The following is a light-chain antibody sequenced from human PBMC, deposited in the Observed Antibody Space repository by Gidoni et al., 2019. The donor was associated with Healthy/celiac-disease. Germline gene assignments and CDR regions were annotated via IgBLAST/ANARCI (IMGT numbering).Light chain of an antibody. CDR2: DAS. V-gene: IGKV3-11*01. CDR3: QQRSNWPPMYT. J-gene: IGKJ2*01. CDR1: QSVSSY. Sequence: EIVLTQSPATLSLSPWERATLSCRASQSVSSYLAWYQQKPGQAPRLLIYDASNRATGITARFSGSGSGTDFTLTISSLEPEDFAVYYCQQRSNWPPMYTFGQGTKLEIK.